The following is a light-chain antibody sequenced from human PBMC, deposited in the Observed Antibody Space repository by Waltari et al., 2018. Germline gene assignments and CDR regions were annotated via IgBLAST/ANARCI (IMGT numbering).Light chain of an antibody. CDR3: YSTDFSGHDRV. J-gene: IGLJ3*02. CDR1: ALSKKY. Sequence: SYELTQPPSVSVSPGQTARITCSGDALSKKYAYWYQQKSGQAPVLVIYEDIKRPTGIPEGCSGSSSGTTATLTISGAHVDDEADYYCYSTDFSGHDRVFGGGTKLTIL. CDR2: EDI. V-gene: IGLV3-10*01.